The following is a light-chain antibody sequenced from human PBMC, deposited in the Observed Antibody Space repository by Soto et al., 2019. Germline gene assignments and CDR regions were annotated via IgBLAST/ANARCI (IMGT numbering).Light chain of an antibody. Sequence: DIQMTQSPSSLSASIGDRVTITCQASQDIKKYLSWYQQTPGRAPKLLIYSASNLETGVPSRFSGSGYGTDFTFTISSLQPEDVATYYCQHYDNLPPFTFGPGTKVAIK. J-gene: IGKJ3*01. V-gene: IGKV1-33*01. CDR3: QHYDNLPPFT. CDR1: QDIKKY. CDR2: SAS.